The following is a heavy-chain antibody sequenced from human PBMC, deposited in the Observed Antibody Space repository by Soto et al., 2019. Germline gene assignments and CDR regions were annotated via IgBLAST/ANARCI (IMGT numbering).Heavy chain of an antibody. V-gene: IGHV4-31*03. D-gene: IGHD3-10*01. CDR1: GGSISSGGYY. Sequence: SETLSLTCTVSGGSISSGGYYWSWIRQHPGKGLEWIGYIYYSGSTYYNPSLKSRVTISVDTSKNQFSLKLSSVTAADTAVYYCARSLYGSGSSLYYFDYWGQGTLVTVSS. CDR2: IYYSGST. J-gene: IGHJ4*02. CDR3: ARSLYGSGSSLYYFDY.